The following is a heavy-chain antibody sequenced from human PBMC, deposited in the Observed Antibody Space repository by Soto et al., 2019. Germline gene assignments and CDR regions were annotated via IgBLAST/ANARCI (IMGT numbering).Heavy chain of an antibody. J-gene: IGHJ2*01. CDR3: ANDFSSGKRGYFDL. CDR1: GFTFSSYA. D-gene: IGHD6-19*01. V-gene: IGHV3-23*01. Sequence: EVQLLESGGGLVQPGWSLRLSCAASGFTFSSYAMSWVRQATGKGLEWVSAISGSGGSIYYSDSVKGRFTISRDNSKNTLDRQMNSLISEDTAGYYCANDFSSGKRGYFDLWGRGTLVTVSS. CDR2: ISGSGGSI.